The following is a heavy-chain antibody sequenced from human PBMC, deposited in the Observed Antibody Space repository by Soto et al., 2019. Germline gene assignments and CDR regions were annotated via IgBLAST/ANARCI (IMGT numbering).Heavy chain of an antibody. CDR3: AKKSTDSSGYSDD. V-gene: IGHV3-23*01. D-gene: IGHD2-2*01. CDR1: GFTVSNYA. CDR2: ISGSGGSS. J-gene: IGHJ4*02. Sequence: EVQLLESGGGLVQPGGSRRLSCATSGFTVSNYAMSWVRQAPGKGLEWVSGISGSGGSSYYADSVKGRFTISRDNSENTLNLQMDSLRAEDTAVYYCAKKSTDSSGYSDDWGQGTVLTVSS.